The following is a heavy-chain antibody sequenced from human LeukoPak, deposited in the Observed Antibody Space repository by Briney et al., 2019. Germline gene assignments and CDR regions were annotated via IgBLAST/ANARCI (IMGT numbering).Heavy chain of an antibody. V-gene: IGHV3-23*01. D-gene: IGHD6-19*01. Sequence: VGSLRLSCAVSGFTLTTYAMSWVRQAPGKGLEGVSAISGCGGVTWYAASVKGRFSISRDTSKNTLFLQMNSLRADDTALYYCAKGRTEGGTLDYWGQGTLVTVSS. CDR3: AKGRTEGGTLDY. CDR1: GFTLTTYA. J-gene: IGHJ4*02. CDR2: ISGCGGVT.